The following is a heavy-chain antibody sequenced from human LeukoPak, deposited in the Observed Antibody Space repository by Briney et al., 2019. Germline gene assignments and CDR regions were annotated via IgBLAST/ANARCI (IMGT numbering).Heavy chain of an antibody. CDR2: IIPILGIA. Sequence: ASVKVSCKASGGTFSSHTISWVRQAPGQGLEWMGRIIPILGIANYAQKFQGRVTITADKSTSTAYMELSSLRSEDTAVYYCARAEGGYSSSSIWGQGTLVTVSS. CDR3: ARAEGGYSSSSI. V-gene: IGHV1-69*02. CDR1: GGTFSSHT. J-gene: IGHJ4*02. D-gene: IGHD6-6*01.